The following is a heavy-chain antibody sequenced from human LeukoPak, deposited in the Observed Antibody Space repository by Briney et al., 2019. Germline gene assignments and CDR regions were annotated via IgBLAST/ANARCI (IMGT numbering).Heavy chain of an antibody. CDR1: GGSITSHY. Sequence: PSETLSLTCTVSGGSITSHYWSWVRQPPGKGLEWIANIDYNGNTNYNPSLKSRVTISLDTSKKQVSLNLSSVTAADTAAYYCARHRAYCGADCLYYYLDSWGQGTLATVSS. CDR2: IDYNGNT. V-gene: IGHV4-59*11. D-gene: IGHD2-21*02. CDR3: ARHRAYCGADCLYYYLDS. J-gene: IGHJ4*02.